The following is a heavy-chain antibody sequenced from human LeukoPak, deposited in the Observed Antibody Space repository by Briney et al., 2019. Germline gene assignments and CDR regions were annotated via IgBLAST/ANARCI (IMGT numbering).Heavy chain of an antibody. CDR1: NSSISSGYF. V-gene: IGHV4-38-2*01. CDR2: IYHIGKT. Sequence: SETLSLTCAVSNSSISSGYFWGWIRQSPGKGLEWVGSIYHIGKTYYNPSLRSRLIISVDTSKNQFSLKLSSVTAADTAVYYCARGGYYGSGNDFRFDPWGQGTLVTVSS. J-gene: IGHJ5*02. D-gene: IGHD3-10*01. CDR3: ARGGYYGSGNDFRFDP.